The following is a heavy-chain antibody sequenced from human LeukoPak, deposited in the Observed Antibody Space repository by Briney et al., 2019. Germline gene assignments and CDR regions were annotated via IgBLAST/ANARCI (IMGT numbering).Heavy chain of an antibody. Sequence: ASVKVSCKASGYTFTSYDINWVRQATGQGLEWMGWMNPNSGNTGYAQKFQGRVTMTRNTSISTAYMELSSLRSEDTAVYYCARHMITFGGVIVMGYWGQGTLVTVSS. V-gene: IGHV1-8*01. CDR2: MNPNSGNT. D-gene: IGHD3-16*02. CDR1: GYTFTSYD. J-gene: IGHJ4*02. CDR3: ARHMITFGGVIVMGY.